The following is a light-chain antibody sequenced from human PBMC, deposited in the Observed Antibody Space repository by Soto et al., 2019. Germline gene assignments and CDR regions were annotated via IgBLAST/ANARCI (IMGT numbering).Light chain of an antibody. Sequence: EIVLTQSPATLSLSPGERATLSCRASQSVSSYLAWYQQKPGQAPRLLIYDASNRATGIPARFSGSGSGTDFTLPISRLEPEDFAVYYCQQRSNWPPLTFGQGTRLEI. CDR2: DAS. V-gene: IGKV3-11*01. CDR3: QQRSNWPPLT. J-gene: IGKJ5*01. CDR1: QSVSSY.